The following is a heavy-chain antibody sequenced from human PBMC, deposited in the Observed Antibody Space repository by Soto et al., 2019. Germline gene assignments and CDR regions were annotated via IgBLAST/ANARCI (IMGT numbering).Heavy chain of an antibody. CDR1: GYTFASYA. Sequence: ASVKVSCKASGYTFASYAMHWVRQAPGQRLEWMGWINAGNGNTKYSQKFQGRVTITRDTSASTAYMELSSLRSEDTAVYYCARDPYCSGGSCYHWFDPWGQGTLVTVSS. V-gene: IGHV1-3*01. D-gene: IGHD2-15*01. CDR2: INAGNGNT. J-gene: IGHJ5*02. CDR3: ARDPYCSGGSCYHWFDP.